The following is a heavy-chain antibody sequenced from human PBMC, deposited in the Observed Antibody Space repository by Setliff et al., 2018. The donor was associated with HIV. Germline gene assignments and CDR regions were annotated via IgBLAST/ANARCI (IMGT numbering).Heavy chain of an antibody. J-gene: IGHJ4*02. Sequence: SETLSLTCNVSGDSLNTYYWSWIRQSGGKGLEWIGRIYASGKTTFNPSLKSRVTMSVDTSKKQFSLKLTSVTAADTAVYYCAGHFYYSGSGIWAGLDSWGQGTLVTVSS. D-gene: IGHD3-10*01. CDR3: AGHFYYSGSGIWAGLDS. V-gene: IGHV4-4*07. CDR2: IYASGKT. CDR1: GDSLNTYY.